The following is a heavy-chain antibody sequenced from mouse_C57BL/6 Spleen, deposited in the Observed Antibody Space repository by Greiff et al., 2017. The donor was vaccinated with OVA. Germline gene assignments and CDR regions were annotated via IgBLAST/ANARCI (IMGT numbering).Heavy chain of an antibody. V-gene: IGHV1-82*01. J-gene: IGHJ3*01. CDR3: AQTAQATSFAY. CDR1: GYAFSSSW. Sequence: VQLQQSGPELVKPGASVKISCKASGYAFSSSWMNWVKQRPGKGLEWIGRIYPGDGDTNYNGKFKGKATLTADKSSSTAYMQLSSLTSEDSAVYFCAQTAQATSFAYWGQGTLGTVSA. D-gene: IGHD3-2*02. CDR2: IYPGDGDT.